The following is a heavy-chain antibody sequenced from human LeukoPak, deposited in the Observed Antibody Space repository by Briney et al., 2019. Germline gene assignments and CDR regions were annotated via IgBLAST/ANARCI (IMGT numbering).Heavy chain of an antibody. CDR1: GYSISSGYY. CDR3: ARVGYNYGDSDY. D-gene: IGHD5-18*01. CDR2: IYHNGNT. Sequence: SETLSLTCAVSGYSISSGYYWGWIRQPPGKGLEWIGTIYHNGNTYYNPSLKSRVTISVDTSKNQFSLKLSSVTAADTAVYYCARVGYNYGDSDYWGQGTLVTVSS. J-gene: IGHJ4*02. V-gene: IGHV4-38-2*01.